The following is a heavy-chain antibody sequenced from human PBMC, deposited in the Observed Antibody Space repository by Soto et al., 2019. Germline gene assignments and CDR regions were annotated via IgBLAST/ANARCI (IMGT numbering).Heavy chain of an antibody. D-gene: IGHD6-6*01. J-gene: IGHJ4*02. CDR3: AKRSSSSAFDY. CDR2: ISGSDAST. Sequence: EVPLLESGGGFVQPGKSLRLSCAASGFTFSSYAMSWVRQAPGKGLEWVSVISGSDASTYYADSVKGPFTISRDNSKNSLYLKLNSLRPEYAAVYYWAKRSSSSAFDYWGQGTLVTVSS. V-gene: IGHV3-23*01. CDR1: GFTFSSYA.